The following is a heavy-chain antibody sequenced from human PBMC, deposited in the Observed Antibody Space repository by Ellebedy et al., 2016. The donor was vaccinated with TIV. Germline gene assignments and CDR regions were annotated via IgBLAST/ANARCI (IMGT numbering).Heavy chain of an antibody. V-gene: IGHV1-2*02. CDR1: GGTFSSYA. CDR2: INPNNSDT. CDR3: ARDPPRTGDSYFDL. J-gene: IGHJ2*01. Sequence: ASVKVSCKASGGTFSSYAISWVRQAPGQGLEWMGWINPNNSDTNYAQKFQGRVTMTRDTSISTAYMDLSRLRSDDTAVYYCARDPPRTGDSYFDLWGRGTLVTVS. D-gene: IGHD1-1*01.